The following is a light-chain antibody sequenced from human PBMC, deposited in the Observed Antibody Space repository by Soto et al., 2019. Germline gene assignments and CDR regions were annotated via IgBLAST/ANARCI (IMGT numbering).Light chain of an antibody. CDR1: QSVSSD. CDR2: DTS. Sequence: EIVLTQSPATLSLSPGERATLSCRASQSVSSDFAWYQQKPGQAPRLLIYDTSNRATAIPARFSGSGSGTDFTLTISSLEPEDLAVYYCQHRHNFGPGTKVDIK. J-gene: IGKJ3*01. CDR3: QHRHN. V-gene: IGKV3-11*01.